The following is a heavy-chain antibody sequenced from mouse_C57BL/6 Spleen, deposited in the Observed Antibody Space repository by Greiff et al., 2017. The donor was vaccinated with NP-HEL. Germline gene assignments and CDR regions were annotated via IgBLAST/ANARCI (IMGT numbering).Heavy chain of an antibody. J-gene: IGHJ2*01. Sequence: VKLMESGPELVKPGASVKISCKASGYAFSSSWMNWVKQRPGKGLEWIGRIYPGDGDTNYNGKFKGKATLTADKSSSTAYMQLSSLTSADSAVYFCARGEPYYFDYWGQGTTLTVSS. CDR2: IYPGDGDT. V-gene: IGHV1-82*01. CDR3: ARGEPYYFDY. CDR1: GYAFSSSW.